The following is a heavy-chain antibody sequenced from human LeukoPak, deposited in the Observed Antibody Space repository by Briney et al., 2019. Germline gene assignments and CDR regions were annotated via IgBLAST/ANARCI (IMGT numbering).Heavy chain of an antibody. V-gene: IGHV1-69*04. CDR2: IIPILGIA. Sequence: EASGKVSCKASGGIFSSYAISWVRPAPGQGLEWMGRIIPILGIANYAQKFQGRVTITADKSASPAYMALSSLRSEDTAVYYCATDRPIAAAGPGLITNYYYGMDVWGQGPTVTVSS. CDR3: ATDRPIAAAGPGLITNYYYGMDV. J-gene: IGHJ6*02. D-gene: IGHD6-13*01. CDR1: GGIFSSYA.